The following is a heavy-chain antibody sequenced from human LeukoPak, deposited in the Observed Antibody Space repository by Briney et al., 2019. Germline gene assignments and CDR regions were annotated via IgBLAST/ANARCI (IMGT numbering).Heavy chain of an antibody. CDR1: GFTFSSYS. CDR2: ISSSSSYI. CDR3: ARGVGSGRDCVDY. J-gene: IGHJ4*02. D-gene: IGHD2-15*01. Sequence: GGSLRLSCAASGFTFSSYSMNWVRQAPGKGLEWVSSISSSSSYIYYADSVKGRFTIFRDNAKNLLYLQMNSLRAEDTAVYYCARGVGSGRDCVDYWGQGTLVTVSS. V-gene: IGHV3-21*01.